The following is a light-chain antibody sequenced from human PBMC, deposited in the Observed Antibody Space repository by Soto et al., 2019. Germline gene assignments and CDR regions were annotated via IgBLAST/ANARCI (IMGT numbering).Light chain of an antibody. CDR1: QSLSSD. Sequence: EIVMTQSPATLSVSPGERATLSCRASQSLSSDLAWYQQKVGQAPRLLIYGASTRATGIPARYSGSGPGTEFNFTISSLQSEDFAVYYCQQYNKWPRTFGQGTKV. V-gene: IGKV3-15*01. CDR2: GAS. J-gene: IGKJ1*01. CDR3: QQYNKWPRT.